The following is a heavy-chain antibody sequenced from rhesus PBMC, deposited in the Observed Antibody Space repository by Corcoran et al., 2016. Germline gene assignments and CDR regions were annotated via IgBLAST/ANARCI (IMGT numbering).Heavy chain of an antibody. Sequence: QVQLQESGPGVVKPSETLSLTCAVSGGSISDSYRWSWIRQPPGKGLEWIGHIYGSSTSPNYNPSHQRRVTSSKETSKNQFSLKRSSVTAADTAVYYCARDALRSTMSPWDAFDFWGQGLRVTVSS. CDR1: GGSISDSYR. J-gene: IGHJ3*01. D-gene: IGHD2-2*01. CDR3: ARDALRSTMSPWDAFDF. V-gene: IGHV4S10*01. CDR2: IYGSSTSP.